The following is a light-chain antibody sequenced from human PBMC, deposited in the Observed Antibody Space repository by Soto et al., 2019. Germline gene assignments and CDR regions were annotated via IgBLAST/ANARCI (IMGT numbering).Light chain of an antibody. J-gene: IGLJ1*01. V-gene: IGLV2-14*01. CDR1: SSDVGGYNY. Sequence: QSVLTQPASVSGSPGQSITISCTGTSSDVGGYNYVSWYQQHPGKAPKLMIYEVSNRPPGVSNRFSGSKSGNTASLTISGLQAEDEADYYCSSYTSSSTLYVCGTGTKVTVL. CDR2: EVS. CDR3: SSYTSSSTLYV.